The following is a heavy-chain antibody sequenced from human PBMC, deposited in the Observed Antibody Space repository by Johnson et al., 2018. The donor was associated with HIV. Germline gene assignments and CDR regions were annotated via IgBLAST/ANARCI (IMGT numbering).Heavy chain of an antibody. V-gene: IGHV3-11*04. J-gene: IGHJ3*02. D-gene: IGHD2-15*01. Sequence: QVQLVESGGGLVKPGGSLRLSCAASGFTFHDSYMSWIRQAPGKGLEWISYISGSGGTMYSADSVKGRFTISRNNANNSLHLQMNSLRAEDTAVYYCARACSGGSCYEEKSPDAFDIWGQGTMVTVSS. CDR2: ISGSGGTM. CDR3: ARACSGGSCYEEKSPDAFDI. CDR1: GFTFHDSY.